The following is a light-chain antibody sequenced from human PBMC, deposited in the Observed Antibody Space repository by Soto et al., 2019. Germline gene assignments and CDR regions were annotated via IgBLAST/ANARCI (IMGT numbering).Light chain of an antibody. V-gene: IGKV1-39*01. Sequence: DIRFPQPPSSLSGSMGYSSTISRRASQNIGTSLNWYQMKLGRAPKLLIYSAATLQSGAPSRFSGGGSGTDFTLTIKNLQPDDFATDSCQQRYNAPYTFGLGTRLEI. J-gene: IGKJ5*01. CDR2: SAA. CDR3: QQRYNAPYT. CDR1: QNIGTS.